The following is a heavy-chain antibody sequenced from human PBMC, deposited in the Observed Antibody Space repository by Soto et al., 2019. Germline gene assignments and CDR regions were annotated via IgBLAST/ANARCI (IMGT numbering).Heavy chain of an antibody. Sequence: PGGSLRLSCAASGFSFSHYAMHYDRQAPGKGLEWVSYIGLGSSTKYYADSVEGRFTISRDNAKNSLYLQMNSLRAEDTAVYYCARDQLYYNDISGRPLNAFDVWGQGTMVTVSS. V-gene: IGHV3-48*01. CDR2: IGLGSSTK. CDR1: GFSFSHYA. D-gene: IGHD3-22*01. CDR3: ARDQLYYNDISGRPLNAFDV. J-gene: IGHJ3*01.